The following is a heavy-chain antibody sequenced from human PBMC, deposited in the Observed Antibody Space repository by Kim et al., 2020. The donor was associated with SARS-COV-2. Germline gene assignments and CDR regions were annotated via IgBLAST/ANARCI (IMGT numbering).Heavy chain of an antibody. V-gene: IGHV1-69*04. CDR2: IIPILGIA. D-gene: IGHD1-1*01. Sequence: SVKVSCKASGGTFSSYAISWVRQAPGQGLEWMGRIIPILGIANYAQKFQGRVTITADKSTSTAYMELSSLRSEDTAVYYCARGDNWNGGYFDYWGQGTL. CDR3: ARGDNWNGGYFDY. CDR1: GGTFSSYA. J-gene: IGHJ4*02.